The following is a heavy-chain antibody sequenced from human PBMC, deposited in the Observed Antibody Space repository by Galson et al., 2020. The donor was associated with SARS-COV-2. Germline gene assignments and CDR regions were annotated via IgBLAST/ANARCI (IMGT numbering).Heavy chain of an antibody. CDR2: IYYSGST. CDR3: ARSPLLWFGELLSPFDY. Sequence: LRLSCTVSGGSISSGGYYWSWIRQHPGKGLEWIGYIYYSGSTYYNPSLKSRVTISVDTSKNQFSLKLSSVTAADTAVYYCARSPLLWFGELLSPFDYWGQGTLVTVSS. CDR1: GGSISSGGYY. D-gene: IGHD3-10*01. J-gene: IGHJ4*02. V-gene: IGHV4-31*03.